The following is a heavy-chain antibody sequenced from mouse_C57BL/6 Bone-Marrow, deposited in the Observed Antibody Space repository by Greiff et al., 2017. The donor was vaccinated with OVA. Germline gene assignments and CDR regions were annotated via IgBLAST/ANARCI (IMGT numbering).Heavy chain of an antibody. Sequence: DVHLVESGGDLVKPGGSLKLSCAASGFTFSSYGMSWVRQTPDKRLEWVATISSGGSNTYYPDSVKGRFTISRDNAKHTLYLQVCSLKSEDTAMYYCASRGGVVAYWGQGTLVSVSA. CDR3: ASRGGVVAY. V-gene: IGHV5-6*01. CDR2: ISSGGSNT. D-gene: IGHD1-1*02. CDR1: GFTFSSYG. J-gene: IGHJ3*01.